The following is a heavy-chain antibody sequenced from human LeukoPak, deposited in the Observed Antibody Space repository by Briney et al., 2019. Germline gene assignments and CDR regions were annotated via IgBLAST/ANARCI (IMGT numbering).Heavy chain of an antibody. J-gene: IGHJ4*02. CDR2: IRNKANSYTT. CDR3: ARAPVSVAGNDY. D-gene: IGHD6-19*01. CDR1: GFTFSDHY. Sequence: GGSLRLSCAASGFTFSDHYMDWVRQAPGKGLEWVGRIRNKANSYTTEYAASVKGRLTISRDDLKKSLYLKMNSLKTEDTAVYYCARAPVSVAGNDYWGQGTLVTVSS. V-gene: IGHV3-72*01.